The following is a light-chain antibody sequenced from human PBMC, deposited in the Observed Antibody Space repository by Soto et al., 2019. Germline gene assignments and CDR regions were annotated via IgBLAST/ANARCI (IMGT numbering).Light chain of an antibody. CDR1: QGISSY. CDR2: AAS. V-gene: IGKV1-8*01. CDR3: QQYYSYPGT. J-gene: IGKJ4*01. Sequence: AIRMTQSPSSFSASTGDRVTITCRASQGISSYLAWYQQKPGKAPKLLIYAASTLQSGVPSRFSGSGSGTDFTLTIRCLQSEDFATYYCQQYYSYPGTFGGGTKVEIK.